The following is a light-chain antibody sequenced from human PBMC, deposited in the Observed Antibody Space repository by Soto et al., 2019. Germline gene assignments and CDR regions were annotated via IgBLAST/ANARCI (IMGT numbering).Light chain of an antibody. V-gene: IGKV4-1*01. CDR3: QQYYSNPFT. CDR2: WAS. Sequence: DIVMTQSPHSLAVSLGERATINCKSSQSVLYSSNNKNYLAWYQQKPGQPPKLLIYWASTRESGVPDRFSGSGSGTDFTLTISSLQAEDVAVYYCQQYYSNPFTFGPGTKVDIK. CDR1: QSVLYSSNNKNY. J-gene: IGKJ3*01.